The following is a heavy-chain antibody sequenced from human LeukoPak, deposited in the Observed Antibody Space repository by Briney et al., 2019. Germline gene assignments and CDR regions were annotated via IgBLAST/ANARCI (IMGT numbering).Heavy chain of an antibody. J-gene: IGHJ4*02. CDR3: ARGASGTKKFDY. CDR2: ISAYNGNT. CDR1: GYTFTSYG. V-gene: IGHV1-18*01. D-gene: IGHD1-26*01. Sequence: ASVKVSCKASGYTFTSYGTSWVRQAPGQGLEWMGWISAYNGNTNYAQKLQGRVTMTTDTSTSTAYMELRSLRSDDTAVYYSARGASGTKKFDYWGQGTLVTVSS.